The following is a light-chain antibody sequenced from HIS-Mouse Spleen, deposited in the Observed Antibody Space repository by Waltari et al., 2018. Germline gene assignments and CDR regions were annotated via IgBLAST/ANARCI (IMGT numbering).Light chain of an antibody. CDR1: QSISSG. Sequence: DIQMTQSPSTLSASVGDRVTITCRASQSISSGLARYQQKPGKAPKLLIYKASSLESGVPSRFSGSGSGTEFTLTISSLQPDDFATYYCQQYNSYSRTFGQGTKVEIK. V-gene: IGKV1-5*03. CDR2: KAS. CDR3: QQYNSYSRT. J-gene: IGKJ1*01.